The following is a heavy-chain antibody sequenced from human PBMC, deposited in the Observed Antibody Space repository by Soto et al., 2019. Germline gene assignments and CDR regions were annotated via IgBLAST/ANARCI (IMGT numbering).Heavy chain of an antibody. V-gene: IGHV4-31*03. CDR2: IYYSGST. Sequence: SETLSLTCTVSGGSISSGGYYWSWIRQHPGKGVEWIGYIYYSGSTYYNPSLKSRVTISVDTSKNQFSLKLSSVTAADTAVYYCAGERGWLRTFDYWGQGTLVTVSS. CDR3: AGERGWLRTFDY. J-gene: IGHJ4*02. CDR1: GGSISSGGYY. D-gene: IGHD5-12*01.